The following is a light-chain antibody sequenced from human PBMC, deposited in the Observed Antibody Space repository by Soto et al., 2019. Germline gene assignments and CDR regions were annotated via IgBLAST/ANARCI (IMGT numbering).Light chain of an antibody. J-gene: IGKJ4*01. CDR2: DAS. Sequence: DIQMTQSPSSLSASVGYRVTSTCRAIQDISNDLNWYQQKPGKAPKLLIYDASNLETGVPSRFSGNGSGTDFTFTISSLQPEDIATYYCQQYDNLPLTFGGGTKVGI. CDR1: QDISND. CDR3: QQYDNLPLT. V-gene: IGKV1-33*01.